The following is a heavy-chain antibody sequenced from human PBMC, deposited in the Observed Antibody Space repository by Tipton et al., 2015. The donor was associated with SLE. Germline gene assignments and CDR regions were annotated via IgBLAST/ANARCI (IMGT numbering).Heavy chain of an antibody. CDR3: ATGDLTEYFQH. J-gene: IGHJ1*01. V-gene: IGHV4-39*07. CDR1: GDSISDANFY. D-gene: IGHD1-14*01. CDR2: IYYLGST. Sequence: TLSLTCTVSGDSISDANFYWGWVRQPPGKGLGWVGSIYYLGSTYYNPSLKSRVTIFVDTSKNQLSLKLSSVTAADTAVYYCATGDLTEYFQHWGQGTLVTVSS.